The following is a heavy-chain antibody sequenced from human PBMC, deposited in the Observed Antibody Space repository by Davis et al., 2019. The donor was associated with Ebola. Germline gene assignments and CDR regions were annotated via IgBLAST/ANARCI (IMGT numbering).Heavy chain of an antibody. Sequence: GESLKISCKASGDTFSTYAINWIRQAPGQGLEWLGWIDTNTGHPTYAQGFTGRLALSLDTSVSTAYLQISSLKTEDTAVYFCTRQAPFDYWGRGTLVTVSS. V-gene: IGHV7-4-1*02. CDR2: IDTNTGHP. J-gene: IGHJ4*02. CDR3: TRQAPFDY. CDR1: GDTFSTYA.